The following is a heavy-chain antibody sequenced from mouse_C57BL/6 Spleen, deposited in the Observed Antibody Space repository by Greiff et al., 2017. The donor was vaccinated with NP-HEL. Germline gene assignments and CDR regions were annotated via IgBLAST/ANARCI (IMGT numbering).Heavy chain of an antibody. CDR3: AREDSAGGDAMDY. CDR2: ISDGGSYT. Sequence: EVKLVESGGGLVKPGGSLKLSCAASGFTFSSYAMSWVRQTPEKRLEWVATISDGGSYTYYTDNVKGRFTISRDNAKNNLYLQMSHLKSEDTAMYYCAREDSAGGDAMDYWGQGTSVTVAS. J-gene: IGHJ4*01. CDR1: GFTFSSYA. D-gene: IGHD3-2*02. V-gene: IGHV5-4*01.